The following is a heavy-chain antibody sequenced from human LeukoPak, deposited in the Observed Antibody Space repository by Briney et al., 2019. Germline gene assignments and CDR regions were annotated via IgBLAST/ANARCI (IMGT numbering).Heavy chain of an antibody. J-gene: IGHJ4*02. CDR3: ARVQTGDLYYFDY. CDR2: IYTSGST. V-gene: IGHV4-61*02. CDR1: GGSISSGSYY. D-gene: IGHD7-27*01. Sequence: SQTLSLTCTVSGGSISSGSYYWSWIRQPAGKGLEWIGRIYTSGSTNYNPSLKSRVTISVDTSKNQFSLKLSSVTAADTAVYYCARVQTGDLYYFDYWGQGTLVTVSS.